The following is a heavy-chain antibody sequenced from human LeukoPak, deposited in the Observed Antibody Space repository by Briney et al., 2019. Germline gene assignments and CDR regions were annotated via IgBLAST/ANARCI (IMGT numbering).Heavy chain of an antibody. Sequence: GGSLRLSCAASGFTFSSYAMSWVRQAPGKGLEWVSAISGSGGSTYYADSVKGRFTISRDTSKNTVSLQMYSLRAEDTAVYYCVREKGRGVISPYFDSWGQGTLVTVSS. CDR1: GFTFSSYA. V-gene: IGHV3-23*01. CDR2: ISGSGGST. D-gene: IGHD3-10*01. J-gene: IGHJ4*02. CDR3: VREKGRGVISPYFDS.